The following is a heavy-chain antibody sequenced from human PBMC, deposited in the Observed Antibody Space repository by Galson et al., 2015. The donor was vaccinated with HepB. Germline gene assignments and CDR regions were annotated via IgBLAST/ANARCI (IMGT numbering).Heavy chain of an antibody. D-gene: IGHD5-18*01. Sequence: SLRLSCAASGFTFSSYAMHWVRQAPGKGLEWVAVISYDGSNKYYADSVKGRFTISRDNSKNTLYLQMNSLRAEDTAVYYCARGLSSGYSYENFDYWGQGTLVTVYS. CDR2: ISYDGSNK. V-gene: IGHV3-30-3*01. CDR3: ARGLSSGYSYENFDY. CDR1: GFTFSSYA. J-gene: IGHJ4*02.